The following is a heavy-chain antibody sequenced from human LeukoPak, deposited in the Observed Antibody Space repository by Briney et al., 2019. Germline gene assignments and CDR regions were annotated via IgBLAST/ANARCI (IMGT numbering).Heavy chain of an antibody. D-gene: IGHD2-2*01. CDR1: GFTFSSYS. J-gene: IGHJ4*02. CDR3: ARDRRDCSSSTCYFDY. Sequence: GGSLRLSCAASGFTFSSYSMNWVRQAPGKRLEWVSSISSSSTSIYYADSVKGRFTISRDNAQSSLYLQMNSLRVEDTAVYYCARDRRDCSSSTCYFDYWGQGTLVTVSS. CDR2: ISSSSTSI. V-gene: IGHV3-21*01.